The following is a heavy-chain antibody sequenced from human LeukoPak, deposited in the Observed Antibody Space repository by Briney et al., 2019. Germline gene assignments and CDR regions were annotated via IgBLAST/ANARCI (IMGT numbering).Heavy chain of an antibody. V-gene: IGHV1-69*04. CDR1: GGTFSSYA. CDR2: IIPILGIA. J-gene: IGHJ4*02. Sequence: ASVKVSCKASGGTFSSYAISWVRQAPGQGLEWMGRIIPILGIANYAQKFQGRVTITADKSTSTAYMELSSLRSEDTAVYYCARGGTMVVRGSLGYWGQGTLVTVSS. CDR3: ARGGTMVVRGSLGY. D-gene: IGHD3-10*01.